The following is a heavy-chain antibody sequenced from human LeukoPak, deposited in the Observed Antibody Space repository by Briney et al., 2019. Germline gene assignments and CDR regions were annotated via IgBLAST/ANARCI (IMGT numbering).Heavy chain of an antibody. CDR3: AKDKARGYSYGYFDY. CDR1: GFTFSSYA. J-gene: IGHJ4*02. V-gene: IGHV3-23*01. D-gene: IGHD5-18*01. CDR2: ISGSGGST. Sequence: GGSLRLSCAASGFTFSSYAMSWVRQAPGKGLEWVSAISGSGGSTYYADSVKGRSTISRDNSKNTLYLQMNSLRAEDTAVYYCAKDKARGYSYGYFDYWGQGTLVTVSS.